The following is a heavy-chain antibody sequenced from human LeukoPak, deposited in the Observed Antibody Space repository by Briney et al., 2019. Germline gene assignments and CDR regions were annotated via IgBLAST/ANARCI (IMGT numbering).Heavy chain of an antibody. CDR3: ARDTRTKYYYGMDV. V-gene: IGHV3-53*01. D-gene: IGHD1-14*01. CDR1: GFTVSSNY. CDR2: IYSGGST. J-gene: IGHJ6*02. Sequence: GGSLRLSCAASGFTVSSNYMSWVRQAPGKGLEWVSVIYSGGSTYYADSVKGRFTISRDNAKNSLYLQMNSLRDEDTAVYYCARDTRTKYYYGMDVWGQGTTVTVSS.